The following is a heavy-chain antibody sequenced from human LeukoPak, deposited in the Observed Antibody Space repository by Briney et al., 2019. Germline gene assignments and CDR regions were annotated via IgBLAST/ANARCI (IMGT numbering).Heavy chain of an antibody. CDR3: ARVGLGYCSTTSCYDY. D-gene: IGHD2-2*01. CDR2: INHNSGGT. Sequence: ASVKVSCKASGYTFTGYYMHWVRQAPGQGVEWMGWINHNSGGTNYAQKFQGRDTITRDRSISPAYIELSRLRSDDTAVYYCARVGLGYCSTTSCYDYWGQGTLVTVSS. CDR1: GYTFTGYY. J-gene: IGHJ4*02. V-gene: IGHV1-2*02.